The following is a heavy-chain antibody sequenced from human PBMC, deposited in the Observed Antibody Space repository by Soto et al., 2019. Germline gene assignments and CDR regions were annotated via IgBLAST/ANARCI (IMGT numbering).Heavy chain of an antibody. CDR2: ISYDGSNK. CDR3: AKEGHHYEILTGYRSYYGMDG. Sequence: QVQLVESGGGVVQPGRSLRLSCAASGFTFSSYGMHWVRQAPGKGLEWVAVISYDGSNKYYADSVKGRFTISRDNSKNTLYLQMNSLRAEDTAVYYCAKEGHHYEILTGYRSYYGMDGWGQGTTVTVSS. CDR1: GFTFSSYG. D-gene: IGHD3-9*01. J-gene: IGHJ6*02. V-gene: IGHV3-30*18.